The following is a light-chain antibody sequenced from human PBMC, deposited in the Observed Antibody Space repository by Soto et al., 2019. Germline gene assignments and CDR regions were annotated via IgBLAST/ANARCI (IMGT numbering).Light chain of an antibody. J-gene: IGLJ1*01. CDR2: GNS. CDR3: QSYDSSLSAYV. CDR1: SSNIGAGYD. Sequence: QSVLTQPPSVSGAPGQRVTISCTGSSSNIGAGYDVHWYQQLPGTAPKLLIYGNSNRPSGVPDRFSGSKSGTSASLAITGLQAEDEADYYCQSYDSSLSAYVFGPGTKVPS. V-gene: IGLV1-40*01.